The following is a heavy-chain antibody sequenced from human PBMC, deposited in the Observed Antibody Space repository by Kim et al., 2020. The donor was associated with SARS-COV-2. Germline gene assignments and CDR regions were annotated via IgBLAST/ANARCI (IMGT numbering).Heavy chain of an antibody. CDR3: AREGYSSSWYYYYYMDV. CDR1: GFTFSSYS. D-gene: IGHD6-13*01. V-gene: IGHV3-21*01. J-gene: IGHJ6*03. Sequence: GGSLRLSCAASGFTFSSYSMNWVRQAPGKGLEWVSSISSSSSFIYYADSLKGRFTISRDNAKNSLYLQMNSLRAEDTAVYYCAREGYSSSWYYYYYMDVWGKGTTVTVSS. CDR2: ISSSSSFI.